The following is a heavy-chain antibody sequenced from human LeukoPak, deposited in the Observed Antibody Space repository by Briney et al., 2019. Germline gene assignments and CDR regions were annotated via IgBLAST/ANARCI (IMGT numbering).Heavy chain of an antibody. D-gene: IGHD2-2*03. J-gene: IGHJ4*02. CDR2: IYYSGST. Sequence: PSETLSLTCTASGGSISSYYWSWIRQPPGKGLEWIGYIYYSGSTNYNPSLKSRVTISVDTSKNQFSLKLSSVTAADTAVYYCARGAGMDRVLDYWGQGTLVTVSS. CDR1: GGSISSYY. CDR3: ARGAGMDRVLDY. V-gene: IGHV4-59*01.